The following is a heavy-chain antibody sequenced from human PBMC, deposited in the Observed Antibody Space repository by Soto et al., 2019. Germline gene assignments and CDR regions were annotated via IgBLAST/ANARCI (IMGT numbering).Heavy chain of an antibody. V-gene: IGHV1-69*13. CDR1: GGTFSSYA. Sequence: VASVKVSCKASGGTFSSYAISWVRQAPGQGLEWMGGIIPIFGTANYXXKFQGRVXXTADESTSTAXMELSXLRSEDTAVXYCARADSRGLESGFDYWGQGTLVTVSS. CDR2: IIPIFGTA. CDR3: ARADSRGLESGFDY. J-gene: IGHJ4*02. D-gene: IGHD3-22*01.